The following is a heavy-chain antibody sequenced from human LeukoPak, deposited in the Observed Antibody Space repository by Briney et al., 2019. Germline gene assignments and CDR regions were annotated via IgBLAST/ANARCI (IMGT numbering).Heavy chain of an antibody. V-gene: IGHV1-8*01. D-gene: IGHD3-10*01. CDR1: GYTFTSYD. Sequence: GASVKVSCKASGYTFTSYDINWVRQATGQGLEWMGWMNPNSGNTGYAQKFQGRVTITRDTSASTAYMELSSLRSEDTAVYYCARGPSTYYYGSGSSHQDYWGQGTLVTVFS. CDR2: MNPNSGNT. J-gene: IGHJ4*02. CDR3: ARGPSTYYYGSGSSHQDY.